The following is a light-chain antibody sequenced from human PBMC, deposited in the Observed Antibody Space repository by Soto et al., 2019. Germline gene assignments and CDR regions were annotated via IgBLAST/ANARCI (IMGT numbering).Light chain of an antibody. CDR3: LQHNSYAWT. J-gene: IGKJ1*01. CDR1: ENINMW. CDR2: AAS. V-gene: IGKV1-5*01. Sequence: IKMIESPATLTASVGDRVTITCRASENINMWLAWYQQKPGQAPRLLIYAASTLQSGVPSRFSGSGSGTEFTLTISSLQPEDFATYYCLQHNSYAWTFGQGTMVDI.